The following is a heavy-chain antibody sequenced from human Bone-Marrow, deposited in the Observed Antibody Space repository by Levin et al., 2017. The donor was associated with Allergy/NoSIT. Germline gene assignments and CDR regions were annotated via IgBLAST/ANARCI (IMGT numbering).Heavy chain of an antibody. Sequence: GSLRLSCTVAGGSVSDYYWNWIRQPPGQALEWIGNIYYSGSTNYNPSLKNRVTISVDRSNNQFSLELRFVSTADTAVYYCARSSWSGRWFDPWGQGALVTVSS. D-gene: IGHD6-13*01. CDR2: IYYSGST. J-gene: IGHJ5*02. V-gene: IGHV4-59*02. CDR3: ARSSWSGRWFDP. CDR1: GGSVSDYY.